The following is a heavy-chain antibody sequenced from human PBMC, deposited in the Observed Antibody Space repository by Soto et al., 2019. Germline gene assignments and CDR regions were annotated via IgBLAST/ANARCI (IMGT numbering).Heavy chain of an antibody. J-gene: IGHJ4*02. CDR1: GFSFGSYA. CDR3: AKFVRDKERVESRIPAPFDY. Sequence: PGGSLRLSCAASGFSFGSYARSWVRQAPGTGLEWVSGISGSGDTTYYADSVKGRFTISRDNSKNTLYLQMNSLRAEDTAVYYCAKFVRDKERVESRIPAPFDYSGQGTLVTVSS. D-gene: IGHD6-6*01. CDR2: ISGSGDTT. V-gene: IGHV3-23*01.